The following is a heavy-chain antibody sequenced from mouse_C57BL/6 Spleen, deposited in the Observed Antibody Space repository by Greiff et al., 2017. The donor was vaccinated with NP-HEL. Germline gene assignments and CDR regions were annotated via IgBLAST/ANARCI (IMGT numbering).Heavy chain of an antibody. J-gene: IGHJ1*03. V-gene: IGHV5-17*01. CDR3: ARGDWYFDV. CDR1: GFTFSDYG. Sequence: EVKVVESGGGLVKPGGSLKLSCAASGFTFSDYGMHWVRQAPEKGLEWVAYISSGSSNIYYADTVKGRFTISRDNAKNTLFLQMTSLRSEDTAMYYCARGDWYFDVWGTGTTVTVSS. CDR2: ISSGSSNI.